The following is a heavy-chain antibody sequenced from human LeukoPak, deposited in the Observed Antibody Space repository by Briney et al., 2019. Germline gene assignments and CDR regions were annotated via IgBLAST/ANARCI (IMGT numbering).Heavy chain of an antibody. CDR2: INHSGST. Sequence: PSETLSLTCTVSGYSISSRYYWAWIRQPPGKGLQWIGEINHSGSTNYNPSLKSRVTISVDTSKNQFSLKLSSVTAADTAVYYCARGRHYYDSSGYYLDYWGQGTLVTVSS. CDR1: GYSISSRYY. V-gene: IGHV4-38-2*02. CDR3: ARGRHYYDSSGYYLDY. D-gene: IGHD3-22*01. J-gene: IGHJ4*02.